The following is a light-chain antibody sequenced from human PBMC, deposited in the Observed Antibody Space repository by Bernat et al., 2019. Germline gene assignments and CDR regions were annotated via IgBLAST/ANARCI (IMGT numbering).Light chain of an antibody. V-gene: IGKV1-9*01. CDR1: QDISNY. Sequence: DVQLTQSPSFLSASVGDRVTITCRASQDISNYLAWYQQRPGRASELLIYSASTLQSGVPSRFSGSGSGTQFTLTISSLQPEDFAIYYCLQLRCFPPFAFGPGTKVDV. CDR3: LQLRCFPPFA. CDR2: SAS. J-gene: IGKJ3*01.